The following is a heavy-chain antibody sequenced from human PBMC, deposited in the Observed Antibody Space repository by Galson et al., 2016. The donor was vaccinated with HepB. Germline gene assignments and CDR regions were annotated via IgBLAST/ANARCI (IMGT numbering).Heavy chain of an antibody. J-gene: IGHJ4*02. CDR1: GFPLNTRRVG. CDR2: IYWHDDQ. D-gene: IGHD3-16*02. Sequence: PALVKPTQILMLPCPLSGFPLNTRRVGVVWIRQPPGKALEWPGLIYWHDDQYYRPPMKSRPTITKDTSKPKVVLTMPNVDPVDTATYYCAHRRDKFGRALVGTCDYWGQGTRVTVAS. CDR3: AHRRDKFGRALVGTCDY. V-gene: IGHV2-5*01.